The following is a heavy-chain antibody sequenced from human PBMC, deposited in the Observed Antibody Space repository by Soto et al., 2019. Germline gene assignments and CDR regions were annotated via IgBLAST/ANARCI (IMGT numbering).Heavy chain of an antibody. V-gene: IGHV4-59*02. CDR2: IFHSGSS. CDR1: GGSVAGFY. J-gene: IGHJ4*02. CDR3: ARAEGLGVAHIDY. D-gene: IGHD6-19*01. Sequence: PSETLSLTCTVSGGSVAGFYWSWIRQPPGKRLEWIGYIFHSGSSNYNSSLKSRVTISVDTSKSQVSLRLTSVTAADTAVYYCARAEGLGVAHIDYWGRGTLVTVSS.